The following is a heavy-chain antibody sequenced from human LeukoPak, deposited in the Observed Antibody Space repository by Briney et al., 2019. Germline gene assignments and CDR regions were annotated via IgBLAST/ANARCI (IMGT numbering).Heavy chain of an antibody. CDR2: IIPIFGTA. J-gene: IGHJ6*03. D-gene: IGHD1-1*01. CDR3: ARDLTNDDYYYYYMDV. V-gene: IGHV1-69*05. Sequence: VASVKVSCKASGGTFSSYAISWVRQAPGQGLEWMGGIIPIFGTANYAQKFQGRVTITTDESTSTAYMELSSLRSEDTAVYYCARDLTNDDYYYYYMDVWGKGTTVTVFS. CDR1: GGTFSSYA.